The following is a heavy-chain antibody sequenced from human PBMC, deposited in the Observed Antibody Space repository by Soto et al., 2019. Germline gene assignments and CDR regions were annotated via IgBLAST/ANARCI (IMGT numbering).Heavy chain of an antibody. Sequence: HVQLQESGPGLVKPSETLSLICTVSGDSISGYYWSWIRQPPGKGLEWIGFIYYTGSTNYNPSLKSRVTISVDTSKNQLSLKLSSVTAADTAVYYCARRAGAVPGRIDFWGQGTLVTVSS. CDR1: GDSISGYY. CDR3: ARRAGAVPGRIDF. J-gene: IGHJ4*02. CDR2: IYYTGST. D-gene: IGHD6-19*01. V-gene: IGHV4-59*08.